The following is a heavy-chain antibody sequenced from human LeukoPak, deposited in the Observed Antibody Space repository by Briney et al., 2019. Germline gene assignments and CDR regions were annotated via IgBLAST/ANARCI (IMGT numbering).Heavy chain of an antibody. Sequence: ASVKVSFKASGYTFTSYYIHWVRQAPGQGLEWMGIINPMSSSISYAQKFQGRVTMTRDTSTSTVHMELSSLTSEDTAVYYCARGVVNAGARYFHYWGQGTLVTVSS. V-gene: IGHV1-46*01. J-gene: IGHJ1*01. CDR1: GYTFTSYY. CDR3: ARGVVNAGARYFHY. D-gene: IGHD2-21*01. CDR2: INPMSSSI.